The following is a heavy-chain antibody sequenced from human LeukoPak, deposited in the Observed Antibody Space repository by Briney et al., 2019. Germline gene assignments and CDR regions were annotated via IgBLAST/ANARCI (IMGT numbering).Heavy chain of an antibody. CDR1: GVSISSYY. Sequence: PSETLSLTCTVSGVSISSYYWSWIRQPPGKGLEWIGYIYYSGSTNYNPSLKSRVTISVDTSKNQFSLKLSSVTAADTAVYYCAGVGVPRGYSYGQLDYRGQGTLVTVSS. CDR3: AGVGVPRGYSYGQLDY. D-gene: IGHD5-18*01. V-gene: IGHV4-59*01. J-gene: IGHJ4*02. CDR2: IYYSGST.